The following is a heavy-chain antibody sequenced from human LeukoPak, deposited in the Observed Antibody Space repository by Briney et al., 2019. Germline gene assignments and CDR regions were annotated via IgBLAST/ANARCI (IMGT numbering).Heavy chain of an antibody. V-gene: IGHV1-58*01. CDR3: AADVIPGPKGFDP. CDR1: GITFTSFA. D-gene: IGHD2-21*01. J-gene: IGHJ5*02. CDR2: IVVGSGTT. Sequence: SVKVSCKTSGITFTSFAVQWVRQARGQRFEWIGWIVVGSGTTKYAQKFQERVTITRDMSTSTAYMELSSLRSEDTAVYYCAADVIPGPKGFDPWGQGTLVTVSS.